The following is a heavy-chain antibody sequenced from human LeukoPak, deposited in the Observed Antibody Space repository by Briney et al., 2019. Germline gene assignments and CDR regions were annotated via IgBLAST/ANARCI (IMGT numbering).Heavy chain of an antibody. CDR3: ARDYYGSGTYYKAY. V-gene: IGHV1-2*02. Sequence: VASVKVSCKASGYTFTAYYLHWVRQAPGQGLEWMGWIHPNSVGTNYAQNFQGRVSMTTDTSISTVFMELSRLRSDRTSVYYCARDYYGSGTYYKAYWGKGTLVTVSS. CDR1: GYTFTAYY. CDR2: IHPNSVGT. D-gene: IGHD3-10*01. J-gene: IGHJ4*02.